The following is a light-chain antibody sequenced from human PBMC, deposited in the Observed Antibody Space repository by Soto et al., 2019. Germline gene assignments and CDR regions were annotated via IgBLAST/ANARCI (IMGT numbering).Light chain of an antibody. CDR2: GDN. CDR3: AGWDGRLNNVL. CDR1: GSSIGTNT. V-gene: IGLV1-44*01. J-gene: IGLJ2*01. Sequence: QSVLTQPPSASGTPGQRVTISCSGSGSSIGTNTVNWYRQLPGTTPKLLIYGDNQRPSGVPDRFSGSKSGTSASLAISGLQSEDEAEYYLAGWDGRLNNVLFGGGTQLTVL.